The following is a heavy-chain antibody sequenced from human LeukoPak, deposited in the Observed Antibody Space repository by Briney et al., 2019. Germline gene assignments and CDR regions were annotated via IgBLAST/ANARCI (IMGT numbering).Heavy chain of an antibody. CDR1: GFSLSTSGMC. J-gene: IGHJ4*02. D-gene: IGHD3-22*01. CDR3: ARIPAYYYDSSGNDY. CDR2: IDWDDDK. V-gene: IGHV2-70*11. Sequence: SGPALAKPTQTLTLTCSFSGFSLSTSGMCVSWILQPPGKALEWLARIDWDDDKYYSTSLKTRLTISKDTSKNQVVLTMTNMDPVDTATYYCARIPAYYYDSSGNDYWGQGTLVTVSS.